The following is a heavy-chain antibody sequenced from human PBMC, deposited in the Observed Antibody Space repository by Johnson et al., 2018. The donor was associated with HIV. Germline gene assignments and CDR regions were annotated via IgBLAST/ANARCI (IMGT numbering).Heavy chain of an antibody. CDR1: GFTFSSYG. D-gene: IGHD2-2*01. CDR2: IRYDGSNK. V-gene: IGHV3-30*02. Sequence: QVHLVESGGGVVQPGGSLRLSCAASGFTFSSYGMHWVRQAPGKGLEWVAFIRYDGSNKYYADSVKGRFIISRDNSKNMVYLQMNSLRAEDTAVYYCARGTLAAFDIWGQGTMVTVSS. J-gene: IGHJ3*02. CDR3: ARGTLAAFDI.